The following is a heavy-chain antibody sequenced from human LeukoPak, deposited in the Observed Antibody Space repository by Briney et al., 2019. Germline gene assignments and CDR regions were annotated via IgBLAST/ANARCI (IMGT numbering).Heavy chain of an antibody. CDR1: GFTVSVNY. CDR3: AKDAPVNIVVVPAANS. Sequence: PGGSLRLSCAASGFTVSVNYMSWVRQAPGKGLEWVSAISGSGGSTYYADSVKGRFTISRDNSKNTLYLQMNSLRAEDTAVYYCAKDAPVNIVVVPAANSWGQGTLVTVSS. D-gene: IGHD2-2*01. V-gene: IGHV3-23*01. CDR2: ISGSGGST. J-gene: IGHJ4*02.